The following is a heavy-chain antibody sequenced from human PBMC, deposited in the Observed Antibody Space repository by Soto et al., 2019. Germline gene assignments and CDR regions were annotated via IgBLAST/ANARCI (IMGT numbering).Heavy chain of an antibody. J-gene: IGHJ6*02. CDR1: GYSFTSYW. V-gene: IGHV5-51*01. Sequence: GESLKISCKGSGYSFTSYWIGWVRQMPGKGLEWMGIIYPGDSDTRYSPSFQGQVTISADKSISTAYLQWSSLKASDTAMYYCARLLVSGSGSSLSSLLYYYYYGMDVWGQGTTVTVSS. CDR3: ARLLVSGSGSSLSSLLYYYYYGMDV. D-gene: IGHD6-13*01. CDR2: IYPGDSDT.